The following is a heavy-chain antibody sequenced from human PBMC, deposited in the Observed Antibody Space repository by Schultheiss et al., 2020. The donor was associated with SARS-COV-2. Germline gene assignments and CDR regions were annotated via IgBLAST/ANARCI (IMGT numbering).Heavy chain of an antibody. J-gene: IGHJ4*02. D-gene: IGHD2-21*02. V-gene: IGHV3-74*01. CDR2: IKPDGTYT. CDR1: GFPFNNHW. CDR3: ATLGGGLTAANYYSDH. Sequence: GESLKISCVASGFPFNNHWMHWVRQAPGEGLVWVSEIKPDGTYTGHADTLKGRFTISRDNAKNTLYLQMNSLRAEDSAVYYCATLGGGLTAANYYSDHWGQGTLVTVSS.